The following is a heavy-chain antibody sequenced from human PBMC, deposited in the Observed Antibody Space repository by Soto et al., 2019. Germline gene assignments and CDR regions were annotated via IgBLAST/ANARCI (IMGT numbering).Heavy chain of an antibody. CDR1: GFTFSSYG. V-gene: IGHV3-33*01. Sequence: QVPLVESGGGVVQPGRSLRLSCAASGFTFSSYGMHWVRQAPGKGLEWVAVIWYDGSNKYYADPVKGRFTISRDNXKNTLYLQMNSLRAEDTAVYYCARIQLNYYYGMDVWGQGTTVTVSS. CDR3: ARIQLNYYYGMDV. D-gene: IGHD5-18*01. J-gene: IGHJ6*02. CDR2: IWYDGSNK.